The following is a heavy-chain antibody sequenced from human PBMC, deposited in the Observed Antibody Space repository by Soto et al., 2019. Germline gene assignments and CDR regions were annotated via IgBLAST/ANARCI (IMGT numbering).Heavy chain of an antibody. V-gene: IGHV3-15*01. CDR2: IKSKTDGGTT. Sequence: GESLKISCAASGFTFSNAWMSWVRQAPGKGLEWVGRIKSKTDGGTTDYAAPVKGRFTISRDDSKNTLYLQMNSLKTEDTAVYYCTTAENTMVRGVIEFDYWGQGTLVTVSS. CDR1: GFTFSNAW. J-gene: IGHJ4*02. D-gene: IGHD3-10*01. CDR3: TTAENTMVRGVIEFDY.